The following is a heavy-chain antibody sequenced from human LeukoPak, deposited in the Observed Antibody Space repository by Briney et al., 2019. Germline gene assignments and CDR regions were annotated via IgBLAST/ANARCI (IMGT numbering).Heavy chain of an antibody. V-gene: IGHV4-59*01. CDR1: GGSISSYY. Sequence: SETLSLTCTVSGGSISSYYWSWIRQPPGKGLEWIGYIYYSGSTNYNPSLKSRVTISVDTSKNQFSLKLSSVTAADTAVYYCARDNRSGWSSGWPRGFWYFDLWGRGTLVTVSS. D-gene: IGHD6-19*01. J-gene: IGHJ2*01. CDR2: IYYSGST. CDR3: ARDNRSGWSSGWPRGFWYFDL.